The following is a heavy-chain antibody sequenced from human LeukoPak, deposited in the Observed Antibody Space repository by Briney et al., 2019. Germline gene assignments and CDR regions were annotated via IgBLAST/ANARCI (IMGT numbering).Heavy chain of an antibody. CDR1: GFTFSDYY. J-gene: IGHJ5*02. Sequence: PGGSLRLSCAASGFTFSDYYMSWIRQAPGKGLEWVSYISSSGSTIYYADSVKGRFTISRDNAKNSLYLQMNSLRAEDTAVYYCAIRPNWNDLGFDPWGQGTLVTVSS. CDR3: AIRPNWNDLGFDP. D-gene: IGHD1-20*01. CDR2: ISSSGSTI. V-gene: IGHV3-11*04.